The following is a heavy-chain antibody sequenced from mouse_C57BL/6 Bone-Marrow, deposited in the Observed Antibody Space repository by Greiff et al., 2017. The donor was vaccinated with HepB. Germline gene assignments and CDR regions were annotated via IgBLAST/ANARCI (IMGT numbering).Heavy chain of an antibody. J-gene: IGHJ3*01. CDR3: ARYGYYGSSYRFAY. CDR1: GYTFTSYW. CDR2: IDPSDSYT. D-gene: IGHD1-1*01. Sequence: QVQLQQPGAELVKPGASVKLSCKASGYTFTSYWMQWVKQRPGQGLEWIGEIDPSDSYTNYNQKFKGKATFTVDKSSSTAYMQRSRLKSEDSAVYYCARYGYYGSSYRFAYWGQGTLVTVSA. V-gene: IGHV1-50*01.